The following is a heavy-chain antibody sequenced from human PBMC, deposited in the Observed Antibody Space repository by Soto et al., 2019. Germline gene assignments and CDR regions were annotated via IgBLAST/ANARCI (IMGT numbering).Heavy chain of an antibody. Sequence: PGGSLRLSCAASGFPFSSCAMSWVRQAPGKGLEWVSAISGSGGRTYYADSVKGRPTISRDNSKNTLYLQMNSLRAEDTAVYYCAKDGDFYHQTKFDHWGQGTLVTVSS. CDR1: GFPFSSCA. V-gene: IGHV3-23*01. J-gene: IGHJ4*02. CDR3: AKDGDFYHQTKFDH. CDR2: ISGSGGRT. D-gene: IGHD3-3*01.